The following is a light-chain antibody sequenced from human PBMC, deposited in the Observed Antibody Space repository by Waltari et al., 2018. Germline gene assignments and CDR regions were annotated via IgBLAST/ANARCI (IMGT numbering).Light chain of an antibody. Sequence: QSALTQPASVSGSPGQSITISCTGTSSDVGGYNYVSWYQQYPGKVPKLMIYDVSKWPSGVSNRCSGSNSGNTAARTISGLKAEDEADYYGSSYTSSNTVIFGGGTKLTVL. CDR1: SSDVGGYNY. CDR2: DVS. V-gene: IGLV2-14*01. CDR3: SSYTSSNTVI. J-gene: IGLJ2*01.